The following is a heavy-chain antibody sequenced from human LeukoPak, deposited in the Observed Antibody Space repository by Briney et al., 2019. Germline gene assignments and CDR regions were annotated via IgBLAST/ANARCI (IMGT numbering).Heavy chain of an antibody. J-gene: IGHJ4*02. Sequence: GGSLRLSCAVSGLTLSNVWMNWVRQAPGKGLEWVGRIRSRGDGGTTDFAAPVKGRFTISRDDSKNTLYLQMNSLTSEDTAVYYCTQGSGQYFDYWGQGTLVTVSS. CDR1: GLTLSNVW. D-gene: IGHD2-15*01. CDR3: TQGSGQYFDY. CDR2: IRSRGDGGTT. V-gene: IGHV3-15*07.